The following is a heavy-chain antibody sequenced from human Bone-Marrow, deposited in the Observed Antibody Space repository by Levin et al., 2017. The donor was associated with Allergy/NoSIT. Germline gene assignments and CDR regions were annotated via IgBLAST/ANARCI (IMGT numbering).Heavy chain of an antibody. D-gene: IGHD4-17*01. CDR1: GYNFDDQY. J-gene: IGHJ4*02. V-gene: IGHV1-2*02. Sequence: AASVKVSCKASGYNFDDQYMHWVRQAPGQGLEWMGWINPENGVTKYAQKFQGRVTMTSDSSIRTAYMDLSSLRSDDTAVYYCARSGDYGTIDYWGQGTLVSISS. CDR2: INPENGVT. CDR3: ARSGDYGTIDY.